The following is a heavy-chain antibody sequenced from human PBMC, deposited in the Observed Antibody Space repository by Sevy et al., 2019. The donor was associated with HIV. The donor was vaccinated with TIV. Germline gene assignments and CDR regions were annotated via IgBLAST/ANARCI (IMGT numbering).Heavy chain of an antibody. CDR3: ARGQLLQFLEWPSYGLDV. V-gene: IGHV3-74*01. CDR2: INSHGTIT. J-gene: IGHJ6*02. Sequence: GGSLRLSCAVSGFTFSSHWMFWVRQAPGKGLVWVSHINSHGTITNYADSVKGRFAISRDNTKNTIYLQMNSLRAEDTAVYYCARGQLLQFLEWPSYGLDVWGQGTTVNVSS. D-gene: IGHD3-3*01. CDR1: GFTFSSHW.